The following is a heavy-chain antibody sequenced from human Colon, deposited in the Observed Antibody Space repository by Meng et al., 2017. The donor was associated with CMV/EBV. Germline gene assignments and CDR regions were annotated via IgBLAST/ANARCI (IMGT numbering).Heavy chain of an antibody. CDR2: INSDGSST. Sequence: GGSLRLSCAASGFTFSSYWMHWVRQAPGKGLVWVSRINSDGSSTSYADSVKGRFTISRDNAKNTLYLQMNGLRAEDTGLYYCAKDLVGGEVVGTLLDPWGQGTLVTVSS. CDR1: GFTFSSYW. CDR3: AKDLVGGEVVGTLLDP. V-gene: IGHV3-74*01. D-gene: IGHD1-1*01. J-gene: IGHJ5*02.